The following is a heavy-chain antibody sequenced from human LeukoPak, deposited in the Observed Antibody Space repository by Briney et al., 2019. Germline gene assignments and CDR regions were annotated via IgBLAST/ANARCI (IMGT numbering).Heavy chain of an antibody. CDR2: ISSSSSYI. CDR3: ARDMGGSLAGMGLGSMIVGSDAFDI. J-gene: IGHJ3*02. CDR1: GFTFSTYS. V-gene: IGHV3-21*01. Sequence: GGSLRLSCAASGFTFSTYSMNWVRQAPGKGLEWVSSISSSSSYIYYADSVKGRFTISRDNAKNSLYLQMNSLRAEDTAVYYCARDMGGSLAGMGLGSMIVGSDAFDIWGQGTMVTVSS. D-gene: IGHD3-22*01.